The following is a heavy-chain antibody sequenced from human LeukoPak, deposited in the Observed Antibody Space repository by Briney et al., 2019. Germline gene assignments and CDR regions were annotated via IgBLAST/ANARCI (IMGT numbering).Heavy chain of an antibody. CDR1: GFTVDSNY. V-gene: IGHV3-53*01. CDR3: ARGVPYASWSGPHYSDY. Sequence: GGSLRLSCAASGFTVDSNYLSWVRQAPGKGLEWVSTIYTGGNTYYAASVKGRFTISRDFSKNTVFLHMNSLRAEDTAVYYCARGVPYASWSGPHYSDYWGQGTLVTVSS. J-gene: IGHJ4*02. CDR2: IYTGGNT. D-gene: IGHD3-3*01.